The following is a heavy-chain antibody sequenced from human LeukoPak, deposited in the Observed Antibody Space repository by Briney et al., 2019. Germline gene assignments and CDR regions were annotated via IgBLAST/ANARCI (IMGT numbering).Heavy chain of an antibody. CDR2: ISGSGGST. V-gene: IGHV3-23*01. J-gene: IGHJ3*02. CDR1: GFTYSSYA. CDR3: SKDNRVGVTGGAFDI. D-gene: IGHD2-21*02. Sequence: GGSVSLSCAAWGFTYSSYAMSWVRQAPGKGLEWVSAISGSGGSTYSADSVKGRCTISRDNSKNTLYLQMNSLRAEDTAVYYCSKDNRVGVTGGAFDIWGQGTMVTVSS.